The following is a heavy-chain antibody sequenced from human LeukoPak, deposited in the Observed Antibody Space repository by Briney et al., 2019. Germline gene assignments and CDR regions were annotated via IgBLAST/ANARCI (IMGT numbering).Heavy chain of an antibody. CDR1: GGSISSYY. CDR3: ARDPGSGRDHYYGMDV. J-gene: IGHJ6*02. Sequence: SETLSLTCTVSGGSISSYYWSWIRQPPGKGLEWIGYIYYSGSTTYSPSFRSRVTISQDTSKNQFSLKLSSVTAADTAVYYCARDPGSGRDHYYGMDVWGQGTTVTVSS. CDR2: IYYSGST. V-gene: IGHV4-59*12. D-gene: IGHD6-19*01.